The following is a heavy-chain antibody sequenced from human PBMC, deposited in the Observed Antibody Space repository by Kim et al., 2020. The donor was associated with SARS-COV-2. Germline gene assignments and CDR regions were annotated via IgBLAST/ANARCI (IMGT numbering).Heavy chain of an antibody. CDR2: TIPIFGNA. J-gene: IGHJ4*02. Sequence: EWRGGTIPIFGNANHAQKFQGRVTITADESTSTAYMELSSLRSEDTAVYYCARLYTYYYDSSGYYPFDYWGQGTLVTVSS. CDR3: ARLYTYYYDSSGYYPFDY. V-gene: IGHV1-69*01. D-gene: IGHD3-22*01.